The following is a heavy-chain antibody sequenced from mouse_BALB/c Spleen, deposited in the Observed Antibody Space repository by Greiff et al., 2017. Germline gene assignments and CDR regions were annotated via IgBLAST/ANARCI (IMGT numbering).Heavy chain of an antibody. D-gene: IGHD3-2*01. Sequence: EVQLQQSGPELVKPGASVKMSCKASGYTFTSYVMHWVKQKPGQGLEWIGYINPYNDGTKYNEKFKGKATLTSDKSSSTAYMELSSLTSEDSAVYYCAREGTARVAWFAYWGQGTLVTVSA. V-gene: IGHV1-14*01. CDR1: GYTFTSYV. CDR2: INPYNDGT. CDR3: AREGTARVAWFAY. J-gene: IGHJ3*01.